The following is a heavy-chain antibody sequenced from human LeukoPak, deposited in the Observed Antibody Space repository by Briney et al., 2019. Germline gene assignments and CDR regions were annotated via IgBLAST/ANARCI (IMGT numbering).Heavy chain of an antibody. CDR1: GFTFSDHW. J-gene: IGHJ4*02. CDR2: IKEDGSEK. Sequence: TGGSLRLSCTASGFTFSDHWMSWVRQAPGKGLEWVANIKEDGSEKYYVDSVKGRFTISRDNAKNSLFLQMNSLRAEDTAVYYCASGSSGWFNLDYWGQGTLVTVSS. V-gene: IGHV3-7*01. CDR3: ASGSSGWFNLDY. D-gene: IGHD6-19*01.